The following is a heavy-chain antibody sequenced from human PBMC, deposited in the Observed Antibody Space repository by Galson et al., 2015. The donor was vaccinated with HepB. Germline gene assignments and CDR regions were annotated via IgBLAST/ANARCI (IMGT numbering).Heavy chain of an antibody. CDR1: GYTLTELS. J-gene: IGHJ5*02. Sequence: SVKVSCKVSGYTLTELSMHWVRQAPGKGLEWMGGFDPEDGETIYAQKFQGRVTMTEDTSTDTVYMELSSLRSEDTAVYYCAREGQLRFLEWTPNWFDPWGQGTLVTVSS. CDR2: FDPEDGET. D-gene: IGHD3-3*01. V-gene: IGHV1-24*01. CDR3: AREGQLRFLEWTPNWFDP.